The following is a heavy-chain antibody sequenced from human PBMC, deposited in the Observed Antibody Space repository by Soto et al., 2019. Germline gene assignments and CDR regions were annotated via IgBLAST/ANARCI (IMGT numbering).Heavy chain of an antibody. CDR3: ARHHGSPGSYFGMDV. D-gene: IGHD6-13*01. V-gene: IGHV5-51*01. CDR2: IYPGDSDT. J-gene: IGHJ6*02. Sequence: GESLKISCKGSGYSFTTYWIKWVRQMPGKGLEWMGIIYPGDSDTRYSPSFQGQVTISADKSINTAYLQWRGLKASDTAVYYCARHHGSPGSYFGMDVWGQGTTVTVSS. CDR1: GYSFTTYW.